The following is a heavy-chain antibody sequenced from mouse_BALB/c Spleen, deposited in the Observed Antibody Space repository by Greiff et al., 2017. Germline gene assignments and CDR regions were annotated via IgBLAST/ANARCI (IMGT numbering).Heavy chain of an antibody. CDR3: ARDGVRAY. CDR2: IWAGGSA. J-gene: IGHJ3*01. CDR1: GFSLTSYG. V-gene: IGHV2-9*02. Sequence: VMLVESGPGLVAPSQSLSITCTVSGFSLTSYGVHWVRQPPGKGLEWLGVIWAGGSANYNSALMSRLSISKDNSKSQVFLKMNSLQTDDTAMYYCARDGVRAYWGQGTLVTVSA. D-gene: IGHD2-1*01.